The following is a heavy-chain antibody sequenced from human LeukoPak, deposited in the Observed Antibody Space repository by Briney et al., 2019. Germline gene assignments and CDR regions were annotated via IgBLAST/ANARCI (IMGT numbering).Heavy chain of an antibody. CDR2: IGAAGDT. Sequence: PGGSLRLSCSASGFTFRNYDMHWVRQATGKGLEWVSGIGAAGDTYYPGSVKGRFTISRENANNSLYLQMNSLRAGDTAMYYCARDRAGDFDYWGQGTLVTVSS. V-gene: IGHV3-13*04. J-gene: IGHJ4*02. CDR1: GFTFRNYD. CDR3: ARDRAGDFDY. D-gene: IGHD6-19*01.